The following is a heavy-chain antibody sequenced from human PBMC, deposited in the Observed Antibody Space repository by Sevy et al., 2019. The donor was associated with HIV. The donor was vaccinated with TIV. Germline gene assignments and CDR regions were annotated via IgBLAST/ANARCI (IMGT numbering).Heavy chain of an antibody. J-gene: IGHJ1*01. V-gene: IGHV3-30-3*01. CDR2: ISFDATNK. D-gene: IGHD1-1*01. Sequence: GGSLRLSCAASGFTFNRYSMHWVRQAPGKGLEWVATISFDATNKHYADSVKGRFTISRDNFQNSLFLQMDSLRPEDTAVYYCALERLSSDVAEYFQNWGQCTLVTDSS. CDR1: GFTFNRYS. CDR3: ALERLSSDVAEYFQN.